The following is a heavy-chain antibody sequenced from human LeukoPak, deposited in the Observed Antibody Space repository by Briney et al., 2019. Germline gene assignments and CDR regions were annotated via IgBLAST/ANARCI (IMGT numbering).Heavy chain of an antibody. CDR3: ARVGANGGMLDY. CDR2: IIPIFGTA. Sequence: ASVKFSCKASGYTFTSYGISWVRQAPGQGLEWMGGIIPIFGTANYAQKFQGRVTITTDESTSTAYMELSSLRSEDTDVYYCARVGANGGMLDYWGQGTLVTVSP. V-gene: IGHV1-69*05. J-gene: IGHJ4*02. CDR1: GYTFTSYG. D-gene: IGHD4-23*01.